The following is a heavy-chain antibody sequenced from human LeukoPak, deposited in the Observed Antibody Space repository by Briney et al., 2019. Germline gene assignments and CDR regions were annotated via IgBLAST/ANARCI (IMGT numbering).Heavy chain of an antibody. CDR2: IFYSGST. D-gene: IGHD3-9*01. Sequence: SETLSLTCTVSGGSISSSSYYWGWIRQPPGKGLEWIGNIFYSGSTYYNPSLKSRVTISVDTSKNQFSLKLSSVTAADTAVYYCARFEDILTGQFDYWGQGTLVTVSS. CDR3: ARFEDILTGQFDY. CDR1: GGSISSSSYY. J-gene: IGHJ4*02. V-gene: IGHV4-39*01.